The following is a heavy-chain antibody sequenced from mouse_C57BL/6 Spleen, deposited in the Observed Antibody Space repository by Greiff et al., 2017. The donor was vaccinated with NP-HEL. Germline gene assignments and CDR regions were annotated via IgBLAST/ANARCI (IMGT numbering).Heavy chain of an antibody. V-gene: IGHV1-55*01. Sequence: QVQLQQPGAELVKPGASVKMSCKASGYTFTSYWLTWVKQRPGQGLVWIGDIYPGSGSTNYNEQFKSKATLTVDTSSSTAYMQLSSLTSEDSAVYYGARGPDPDHYYGSSVDDWGQGTTLTVSS. J-gene: IGHJ2*01. D-gene: IGHD1-1*01. CDR1: GYTFTSYW. CDR2: IYPGSGST. CDR3: ARGPDPDHYYGSSVDD.